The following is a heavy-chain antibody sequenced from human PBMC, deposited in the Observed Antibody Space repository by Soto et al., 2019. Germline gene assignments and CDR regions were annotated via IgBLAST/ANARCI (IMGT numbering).Heavy chain of an antibody. CDR1: GFNFRSYG. CDR3: ARGFSSGWYGDAFDI. J-gene: IGHJ3*02. CDR2: ISSSGNFI. Sequence: GGSQRLSCTASGFNFRSYGRKWVRQAPGKGLEWVSSISSSGNFIYYADSVKGRFTISRDNAKNSLYLQMNSLRAEDTAVYYCARGFSSGWYGDAFDIWGQGTMVTVSS. D-gene: IGHD6-19*01. V-gene: IGHV3-21*01.